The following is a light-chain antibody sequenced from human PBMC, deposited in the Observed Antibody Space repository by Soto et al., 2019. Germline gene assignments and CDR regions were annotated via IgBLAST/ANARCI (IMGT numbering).Light chain of an antibody. CDR2: DIY. CDR3: GTWDTSLRVFYV. CDR1: SSNIGNNY. Sequence: QSVLTQPPSVSAAPGQNVNISCSGTSSNIGNNYVSWYQHLPGTAPRMLIYDIYKRPSGIPDRFSGFKSGTSATLGITGLQTGDEADYYCGTWDTSLRVFYVFGSGTKVTVL. V-gene: IGLV1-51*01. J-gene: IGLJ1*01.